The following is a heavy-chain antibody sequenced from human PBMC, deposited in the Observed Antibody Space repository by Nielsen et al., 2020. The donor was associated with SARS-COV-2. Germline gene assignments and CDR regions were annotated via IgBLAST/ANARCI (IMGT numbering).Heavy chain of an antibody. Sequence: ASVKVSCKASGYTFTGYYLHWVRQAPGQGLEWVGRISPKNGDTKYAQKFQDRVTITSDESASTAYMELSSLRSEDTAVYFCARGLELYLMLDVWGKGTTVTVSS. CDR2: ISPKNGDT. CDR1: GYTFTGYY. CDR3: ARGLELYLMLDV. J-gene: IGHJ6*04. V-gene: IGHV1-2*06. D-gene: IGHD2-15*01.